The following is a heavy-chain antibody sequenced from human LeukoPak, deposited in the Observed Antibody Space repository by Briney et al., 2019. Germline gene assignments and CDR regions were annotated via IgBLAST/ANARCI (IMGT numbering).Heavy chain of an antibody. CDR2: ISGSGGST. D-gene: IGHD3-22*01. J-gene: IGHJ6*03. CDR1: GFTFSSYA. Sequence: GGSLRLSCAASGFTFSSYAMSWVRQAPGKGLEWVSAISGSGGSTYYADSVKGRFTISRDNSKNTLYLQMNSLRAEDTAVYYCAKDHYYDSSGYYHFYYYYMDVWGKGTTVTVSS. V-gene: IGHV3-23*01. CDR3: AKDHYYDSSGYYHFYYYYMDV.